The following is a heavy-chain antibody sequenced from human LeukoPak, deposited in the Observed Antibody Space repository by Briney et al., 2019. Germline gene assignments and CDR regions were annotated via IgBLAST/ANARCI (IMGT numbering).Heavy chain of an antibody. J-gene: IGHJ6*03. CDR2: INAGNGNT. D-gene: IGHD2-2*01. V-gene: IGHV1-3*03. Sequence: ASVKVSCKASGYTFTSYAMHWVRQAPGQRLEWMGWINAGNGNTKYSQEFQGRVTITRDTSASTAYMGLSSLRSEDMAVYYCARDQNAMGSGFNMDVWGKGTTVTVSS. CDR1: GYTFTSYA. CDR3: ARDQNAMGSGFNMDV.